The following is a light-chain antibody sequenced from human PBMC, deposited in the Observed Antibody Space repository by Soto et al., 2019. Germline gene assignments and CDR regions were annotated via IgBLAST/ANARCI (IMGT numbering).Light chain of an antibody. V-gene: IGKV1-5*01. Sequence: DIQMTQSPSTLSASVGDRVTITCRASQSISSWLAWYQQKPGKAPKLLIHEASRLESGVPSRFSGSESGTEFTLTISGLHAEDFATYYCQQYNSYWTFGQGTKVDIK. CDR2: EAS. CDR3: QQYNSYWT. J-gene: IGKJ1*01. CDR1: QSISSW.